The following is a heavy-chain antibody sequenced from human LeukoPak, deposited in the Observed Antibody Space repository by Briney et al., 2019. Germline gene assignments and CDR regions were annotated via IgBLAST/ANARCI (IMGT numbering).Heavy chain of an antibody. V-gene: IGHV1-8*01. J-gene: IGHJ6*02. CDR1: GYTFTSYD. Sequence: GASVKVSCKAPGYTFTSYDINWVRQATGQGLEWMGWMNPNSGNTGYAQKFQGRVTMTRNTSISTAYMELSSLRSEDTAVYYCATCPGNYDFWSGYSAYGMDVWGQGTTVTVSS. CDR2: MNPNSGNT. CDR3: ATCPGNYDFWSGYSAYGMDV. D-gene: IGHD3-3*01.